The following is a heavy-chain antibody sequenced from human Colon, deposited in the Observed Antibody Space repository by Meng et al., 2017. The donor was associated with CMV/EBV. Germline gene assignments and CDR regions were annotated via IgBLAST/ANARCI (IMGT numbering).Heavy chain of an antibody. CDR3: AKEYVHDH. CDR1: GFTFSNYA. Sequence: GGSLKISCAASGFTFSNYAMSWVRQAPGKGLEWVSGISHDGYSTFYVDSVKGRFTISRDNFKNTLHLQMNSLRVEDTATYFCAKEYVHDHWGQGTQVTVSS. J-gene: IGHJ4*02. CDR2: ISHDGYST. D-gene: IGHD3-10*02. V-gene: IGHV3-23*01.